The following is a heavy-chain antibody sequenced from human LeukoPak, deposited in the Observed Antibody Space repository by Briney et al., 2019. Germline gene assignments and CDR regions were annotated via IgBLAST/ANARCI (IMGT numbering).Heavy chain of an antibody. V-gene: IGHV3-23*01. D-gene: IGHD6-13*01. CDR2: ISGSGGST. Sequence: GGSLRLSCAASGFTFSSYAVNWVRQAPGKGLEWVSGISGSGGSTYYADSVKGRFTISRDNSKNTLYVQMNSLRAEDTAVYYCARADSNCHLYYFDYWGQGTLVTVSS. CDR1: GFTFSSYA. CDR3: ARADSNCHLYYFDY. J-gene: IGHJ4*02.